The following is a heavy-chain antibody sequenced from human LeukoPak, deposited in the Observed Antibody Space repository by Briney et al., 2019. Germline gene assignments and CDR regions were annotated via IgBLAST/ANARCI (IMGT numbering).Heavy chain of an antibody. Sequence: PSQTQSLTCTVSGSINSGSYYWSWNRQPAGKGLEWIGRIYTSGSTNYNPSLESRVTISVDTSKNQFSLKLTSLTAADTAVYYCAREGQQLVPPFDYWGQGNLVTVSS. CDR1: GSINSGSYY. V-gene: IGHV4-61*02. CDR2: IYTSGST. J-gene: IGHJ4*02. CDR3: AREGQQLVPPFDY. D-gene: IGHD6-6*01.